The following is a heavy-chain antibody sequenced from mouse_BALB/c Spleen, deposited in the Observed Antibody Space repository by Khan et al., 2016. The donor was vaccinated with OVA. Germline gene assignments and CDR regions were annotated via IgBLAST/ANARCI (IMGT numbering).Heavy chain of an antibody. CDR1: GYTFTSFV. D-gene: IGHD2-14*01. CDR2: INTYTGQP. Sequence: QLVQSGPELKKPGETVKISCKASGYTFTSFVMNWVKQSPGKGLKWMGFINTYTGQPTYADDFKGRFAFSLETSASTAYLQINNLKNEDTSKYFCARVGYSGTMDYWGQGTTVTVSS. J-gene: IGHJ4*01. CDR3: ARVGYSGTMDY. V-gene: IGHV9-3-1*01.